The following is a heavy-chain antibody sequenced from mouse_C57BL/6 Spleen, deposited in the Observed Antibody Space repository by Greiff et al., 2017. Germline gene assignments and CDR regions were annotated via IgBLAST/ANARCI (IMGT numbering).Heavy chain of an antibody. CDR3: ARYGSNRYYFDD. D-gene: IGHD2-5*01. CDR2: IRNKANGYTT. Sequence: EVKLVESGGGLVQPGGSLSLSCAASGFTFTDYYMSWVRQPPGKALEWLGFIRNKANGYTTEYSASVKGRFTISRDNSQSILYLQMNALRAEDSATYYCARYGSNRYYFDDWGQGTTLTVSS. CDR1: GFTFTDYY. V-gene: IGHV7-3*01. J-gene: IGHJ2*01.